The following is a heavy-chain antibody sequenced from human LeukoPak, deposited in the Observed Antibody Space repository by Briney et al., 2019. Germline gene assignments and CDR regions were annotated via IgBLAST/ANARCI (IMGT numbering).Heavy chain of an antibody. CDR3: ARASGSYGWGSYYYYGMDV. CDR2: IFNSGRT. D-gene: IGHD3-10*01. Sequence: SETLSLTCAVSGYSISSGYYWGWIRQPPGKGLEWIGSIFNSGRTYSNPSLKGRVNMSVDTSKNQTSLKLSSVAAADTAVYYCARASGSYGWGSYYYYGMDVWGKGTTVTVAS. V-gene: IGHV4-38-2*01. J-gene: IGHJ6*04. CDR1: GYSISSGYY.